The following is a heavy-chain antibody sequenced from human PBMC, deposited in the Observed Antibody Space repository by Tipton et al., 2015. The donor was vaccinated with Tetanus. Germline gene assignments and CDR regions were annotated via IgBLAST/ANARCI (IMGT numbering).Heavy chain of an antibody. CDR3: ARGGLCVGPACAGISPLLDV. Sequence: TLSLTCTVSGDSVSGYYWSWIRQSPGKGLEWIGHIYYNGSTKYNPSLKSRVTVSLDTSKKHFSLRLSSVTAADTAVYYCARGGLCVGPACAGISPLLDVWGRGTLVTASS. CDR1: GDSVSGYY. V-gene: IGHV4-59*02. CDR2: IYYNGST. J-gene: IGHJ2*01. D-gene: IGHD2-15*01.